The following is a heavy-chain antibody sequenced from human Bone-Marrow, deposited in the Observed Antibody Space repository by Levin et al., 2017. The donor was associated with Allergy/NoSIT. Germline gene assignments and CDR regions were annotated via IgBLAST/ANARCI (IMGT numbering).Heavy chain of an antibody. CDR1: GFTFSSYG. D-gene: IGHD6-19*01. J-gene: IGHJ5*02. Sequence: ASVKVSCDASGFTFSSYGIIWVRQAPGKGLEWVSYIGADNTTIYYADSVKGRFTISRDNVKKSLFLQMNSLRGEDTAVYYCARGSGWGSNYLDPWGLGTLVTVSS. V-gene: IGHV3-48*01. CDR3: ARGSGWGSNYLDP. CDR2: IGADNTTI.